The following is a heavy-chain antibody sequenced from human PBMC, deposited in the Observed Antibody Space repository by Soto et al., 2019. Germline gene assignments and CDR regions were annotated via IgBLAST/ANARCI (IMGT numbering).Heavy chain of an antibody. Sequence: QVQLQESGPGLVRPSGTLSLTCAVSGDSINSNYCWTWVRQPPGKGLEWIAEIYYSGGTSYNPSLQRRVTISMDKPKNQSSLTLPSVTAADTAMYYCARDTGWGLGYWGQGTLVTVSS. CDR1: GDSINSNYC. J-gene: IGHJ4*02. D-gene: IGHD6-19*01. CDR2: IYYSGGT. V-gene: IGHV4-4*02. CDR3: ARDTGWGLGY.